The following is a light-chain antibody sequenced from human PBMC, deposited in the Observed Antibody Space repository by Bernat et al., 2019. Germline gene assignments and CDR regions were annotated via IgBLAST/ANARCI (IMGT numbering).Light chain of an antibody. CDR2: DAS. Sequence: DRVTITCRAIHNIGSYLAWYQQKPGKAPKLLIYDASNLQTGVPSRFSGSGSGTEFTLTIPSLQPEDFAVYYCQQRNDYTRTFGEGNRGE. CDR3: QQRNDYTRT. J-gene: IGKJ1*01. V-gene: IGKV1-9*01. CDR1: HNIGSY.